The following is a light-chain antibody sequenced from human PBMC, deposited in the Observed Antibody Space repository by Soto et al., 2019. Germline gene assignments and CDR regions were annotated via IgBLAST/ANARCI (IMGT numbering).Light chain of an antibody. J-gene: IGLJ3*02. CDR1: SXXFGVYNY. CDR3: SSYTSSSTLV. CDR2: DVS. Sequence: QSALTQPASVSGXXXXSXXXXXXGXSXXFGVYNYVSWYQQHPGKAPKLMIYDVSNRPSGVSNRFSGSKSGNTASLTISGLQAEDEADYYCSSYTSSSTLVFGGGTKLTVL. V-gene: IGLV2-14*01.